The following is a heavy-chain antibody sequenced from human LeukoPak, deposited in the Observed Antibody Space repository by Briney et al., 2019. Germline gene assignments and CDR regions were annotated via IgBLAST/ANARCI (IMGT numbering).Heavy chain of an antibody. Sequence: SETLSLTCAVYGGSFSGYYWSWIRQPPGKGLEWIGEINHSGSTNYNPSLKSRVTISVDTSKNQFSLKLSSVTAADTAVYYCARGDVVINPSSFYYYYGMDVWGQGTTVTVSS. CDR3: ARGDVVINPSSFYYYYGMDV. CDR2: INHSGST. D-gene: IGHD3-22*01. J-gene: IGHJ6*02. CDR1: GGSFSGYY. V-gene: IGHV4-34*01.